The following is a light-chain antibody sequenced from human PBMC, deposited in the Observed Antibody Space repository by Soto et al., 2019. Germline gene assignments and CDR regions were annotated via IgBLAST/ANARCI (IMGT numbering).Light chain of an antibody. CDR2: AAS. CDR3: QQANSFPLT. CDR1: QNISSY. V-gene: IGKV1-39*01. Sequence: DIQMTQSPSSLSASVGDRFTIACRASQNISSYLNWYQQKPGKAPKLLIYAASSLQSGVPSRFSGSGSGTDFTLTISSLQPEDFATYYCQQANSFPLTFGGGTKVDIK. J-gene: IGKJ4*01.